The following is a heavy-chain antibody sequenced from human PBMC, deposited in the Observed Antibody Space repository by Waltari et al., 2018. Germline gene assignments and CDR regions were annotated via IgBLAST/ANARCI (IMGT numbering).Heavy chain of an antibody. V-gene: IGHV3-23*03. Sequence: EVQLLESGGGLVQPGGSLRLSCAASGFTFNSYAMSWVRQAPGKGLEWVSVIYSGGSTYYADSGKGRLTISRDNSKNTLYLQMNSLRAEDTAVYYCASLSGRDDYVWGSYRRIRDYWGQGTLVTVSS. CDR1: GFTFNSYA. CDR3: ASLSGRDDYVWGSYRRIRDY. D-gene: IGHD3-16*02. CDR2: IYSGGST. J-gene: IGHJ4*02.